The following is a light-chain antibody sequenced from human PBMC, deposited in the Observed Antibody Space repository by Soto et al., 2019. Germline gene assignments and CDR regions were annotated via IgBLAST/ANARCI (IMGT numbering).Light chain of an antibody. CDR3: QQYNIGYT. V-gene: IGKV1-5*01. CDR2: DAA. CDR1: QSINKW. Sequence: IQMTQSPSTLSASVGDRVTITCRASQSINKWVAWYQQKSGRAPKLLMHDAATLQSGVPSRFSGTGSGTDFSLTISSLQPEDFATYYCQQYNIGYTFGQGTRLDIK. J-gene: IGKJ2*01.